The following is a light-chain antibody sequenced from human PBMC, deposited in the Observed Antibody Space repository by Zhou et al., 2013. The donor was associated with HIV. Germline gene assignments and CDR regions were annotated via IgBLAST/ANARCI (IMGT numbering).Light chain of an antibody. V-gene: IGKV3-20*01. J-gene: IGKJ1*01. Sequence: VMTQSPATLSVSPGERATLSCRASQSVSSSYLAWYQQKPGQAPRLLIYGASSRATGIPDRFSGSGSGTDFTLTISRLEPEDFAVYYCQQYGSSPPKTFGQGTKVEIK. CDR3: QQYGSSPPKT. CDR2: GAS. CDR1: QSVSSSY.